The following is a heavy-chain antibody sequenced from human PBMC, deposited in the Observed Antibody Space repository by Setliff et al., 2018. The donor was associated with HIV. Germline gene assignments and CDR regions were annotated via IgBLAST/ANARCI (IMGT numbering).Heavy chain of an antibody. Sequence: KPSETLSLTCAVSGYSINSTSYYWGWIRQPPGNGLEWIGSIYHTGSTYYKPSLKSRVTISVGTSKNQFSLRLSSVAAGDTAVYYCARSIVPVASGYYYFEYWGQGTLVTVSS. J-gene: IGHJ4*02. V-gene: IGHV4-39*01. CDR3: ARSIVPVASGYYYFEY. CDR1: GYSINSTSYY. CDR2: IYHTGST. D-gene: IGHD3-3*01.